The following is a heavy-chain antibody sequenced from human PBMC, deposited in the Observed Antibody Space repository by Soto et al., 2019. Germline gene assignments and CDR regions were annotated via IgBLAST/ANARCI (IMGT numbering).Heavy chain of an antibody. CDR2: TYYRSKWYN. Sequence: SQTLSLTCAISGDSVSSNSAAWNWIRQSPSRGLEWLGRTYYRSKWYNDYAVSVKSRITINPDTSKNQFSLQPNSVTPEDTAVYYCARDWVIAYYDILTGLTTSPDPYYYGMDVWGQGTTVTVSS. CDR1: GDSVSSNSAA. J-gene: IGHJ6*02. V-gene: IGHV6-1*01. D-gene: IGHD3-9*01. CDR3: ARDWVIAYYDILTGLTTSPDPYYYGMDV.